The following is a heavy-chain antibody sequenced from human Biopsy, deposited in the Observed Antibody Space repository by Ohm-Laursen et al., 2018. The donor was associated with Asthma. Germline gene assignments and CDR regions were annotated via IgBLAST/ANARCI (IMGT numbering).Heavy chain of an antibody. J-gene: IGHJ4*02. Sequence: SLRLSCAASGFTFSSYGMHWVRQAPGKGLEWVAVISYDGSNKYYADSVKGRFTISRDNAKNSLYLQMNSLRDEDTAVYYRARFKRGYSYGYAGVFDYWGQGTLVTVSS. CDR2: ISYDGSNK. D-gene: IGHD5-18*01. CDR3: ARFKRGYSYGYAGVFDY. CDR1: GFTFSSYG. V-gene: IGHV3-30*03.